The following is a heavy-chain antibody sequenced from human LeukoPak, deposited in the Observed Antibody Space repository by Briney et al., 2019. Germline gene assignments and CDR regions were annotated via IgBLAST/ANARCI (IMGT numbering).Heavy chain of an antibody. J-gene: IGHJ5*02. CDR1: GGSISSGGYY. Sequence: SETLSLTCTVSGGSISSGGYYWGWIRQPPGKGLEWIGSIYYSGSTYYNPSLKSRVTISVDASKNQFSLKLSSVTAADTAVYYCASSNSVLVWFGEWAWFDPWGQGTLVTVSS. V-gene: IGHV4-39*07. CDR2: IYYSGST. CDR3: ASSNSVLVWFGEWAWFDP. D-gene: IGHD3-10*01.